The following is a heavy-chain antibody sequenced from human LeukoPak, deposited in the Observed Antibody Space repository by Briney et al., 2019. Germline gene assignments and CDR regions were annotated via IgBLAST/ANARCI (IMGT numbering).Heavy chain of an antibody. Sequence: GRSLRLSCAASGFTFSSYAMHWVRQAPGKGLEWVAVISYDGNNKYYADSVKGRFTISRDNSKNTLYLQMNSLRAEDTAVYYCARGWTAIDYWGQGTLVTVSS. V-gene: IGHV3-30-3*01. D-gene: IGHD3/OR15-3a*01. CDR3: ARGWTAIDY. J-gene: IGHJ4*02. CDR1: GFTFSSYA. CDR2: ISYDGNNK.